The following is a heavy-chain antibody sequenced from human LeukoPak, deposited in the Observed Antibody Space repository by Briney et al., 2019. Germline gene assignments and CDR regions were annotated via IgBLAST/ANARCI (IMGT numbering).Heavy chain of an antibody. CDR3: AKGDNNWNYRSGTYYYYMDV. Sequence: AGGSLRLSCAASGFTFSSYAMHWVRQATGKGLEWVSAIGTTGDTYYPGSVKGRFTISRENAKNSLYLQMNSLRAEDTAVYYCAKGDNNWNYRSGTYYYYMDVWGKGTTVTVSS. CDR2: IGTTGDT. V-gene: IGHV3-13*01. J-gene: IGHJ6*03. D-gene: IGHD1-7*01. CDR1: GFTFSSYA.